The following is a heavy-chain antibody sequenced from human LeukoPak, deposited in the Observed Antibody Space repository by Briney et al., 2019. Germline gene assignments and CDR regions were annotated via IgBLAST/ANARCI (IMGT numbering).Heavy chain of an antibody. Sequence: GGSLRLSCAASGFTFSSHDMSWVRQAPGQGLEWVSAISGSGGSTYYADSVKGRFTISRDNPNNTLYLQMNSLRAEDTAVYYCAVWSYHYGMDVWGQGATVTVSS. CDR1: GFTFSSHD. CDR3: AVWSYHYGMDV. J-gene: IGHJ6*02. CDR2: ISGSGGST. D-gene: IGHD1-26*01. V-gene: IGHV3-23*01.